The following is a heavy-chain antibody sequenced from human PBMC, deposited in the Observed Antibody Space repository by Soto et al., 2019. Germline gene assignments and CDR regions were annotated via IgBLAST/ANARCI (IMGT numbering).Heavy chain of an antibody. Sequence: PGGSLRLSCAASGFKFDDYSMHWVRQIPGKGLEWVSGISWNSGTAGYADSVKGRFTISRDNAKNSLFLQMNSLRAEDTALYYCAKGSGIYYDSSGYYFDYWGQGTLVTVSS. CDR2: ISWNSGTA. CDR1: GFKFDDYS. V-gene: IGHV3-9*01. CDR3: AKGSGIYYDSSGYYFDY. D-gene: IGHD3-22*01. J-gene: IGHJ4*02.